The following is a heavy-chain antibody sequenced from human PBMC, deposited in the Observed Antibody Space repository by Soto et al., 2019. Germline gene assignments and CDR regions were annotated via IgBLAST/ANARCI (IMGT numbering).Heavy chain of an antibody. J-gene: IGHJ6*02. Sequence: GESLKISCKGSGYSFTSYWIGWVRQMPGKGLEWMGIIYPGDSDTRYSPSFQGQVTISADKSISTACLQWSSLKASDTAMYYCARRIVSSSWHTTYGMDVWGQGTTVTVSS. CDR3: ARRIVSSSWHTTYGMDV. D-gene: IGHD6-13*01. V-gene: IGHV5-51*01. CDR2: IYPGDSDT. CDR1: GYSFTSYW.